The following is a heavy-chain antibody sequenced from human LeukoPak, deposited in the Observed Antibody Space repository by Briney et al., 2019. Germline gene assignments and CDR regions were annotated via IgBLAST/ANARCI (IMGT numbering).Heavy chain of an antibody. Sequence: GGSLRLSCAASGFTFSSHWMHWARQAPGKGLVWVSRINTDGSSTTYADSVKGRFTISRDNAKNTLYLQMNSLRAEDMAVYYCARAASCGGDCSSSYLQHWGQGTLVTVSS. J-gene: IGHJ1*01. CDR2: INTDGSST. CDR1: GFTFSSHW. V-gene: IGHV3-74*01. CDR3: ARAASCGGDCSSSYLQH. D-gene: IGHD2-21*02.